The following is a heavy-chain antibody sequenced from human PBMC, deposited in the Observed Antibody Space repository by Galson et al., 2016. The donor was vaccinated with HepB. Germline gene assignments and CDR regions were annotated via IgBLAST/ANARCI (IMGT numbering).Heavy chain of an antibody. CDR3: ATPMTYYNMGV. CDR2: ISGIGDTQ. V-gene: IGHV3-11*01. CDR1: GFSFNDYV. J-gene: IGHJ6*02. Sequence: SLRLSCAASGFSFNDYVMHWVRQAPGKGLEWVSYISGIGDTQFYADSVKGRFTISRDNAKNSLYPQMNSLRVEDTAVYYCATPMTYYNMGVWGQGTTVTVSS.